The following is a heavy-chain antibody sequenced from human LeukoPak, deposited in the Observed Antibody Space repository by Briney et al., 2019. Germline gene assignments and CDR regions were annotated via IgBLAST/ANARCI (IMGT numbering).Heavy chain of an antibody. CDR1: GGSISSYY. D-gene: IGHD6-19*01. CDR2: IYYSGST. Sequence: SETLSLTCTVSGGSISSYYWSWIRQPPGKGLEWIGYIYYSGSTNYNPSLKSRVTISVDTSKNQFSLKLSSVTAADTAVYYCAGHRVAGIDYWGQGTLVTVSS. J-gene: IGHJ4*02. V-gene: IGHV4-59*08. CDR3: AGHRVAGIDY.